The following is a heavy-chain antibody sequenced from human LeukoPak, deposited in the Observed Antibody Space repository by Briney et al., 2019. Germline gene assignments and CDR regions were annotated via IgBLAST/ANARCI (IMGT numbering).Heavy chain of an antibody. V-gene: IGHV3-48*01. CDR3: ARGGAAPDY. J-gene: IGHJ4*02. CDR1: GFSFNSYN. D-gene: IGHD1-26*01. Sequence: GGPLRLSCEASGFSFNSYNMCWLRQAPGQGLEWVSDISSSSSITYYADSVKGRFTISRDNAKNSLYLQMNSLRVEDTAVYYCARGGAAPDYWGQGTLVTVSS. CDR2: ISSSSSIT.